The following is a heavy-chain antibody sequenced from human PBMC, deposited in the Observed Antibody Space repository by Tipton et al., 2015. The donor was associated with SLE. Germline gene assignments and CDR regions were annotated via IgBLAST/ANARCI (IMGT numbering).Heavy chain of an antibody. D-gene: IGHD6-19*01. V-gene: IGHV3-23*01. CDR1: GFISSKYA. J-gene: IGHJ4*02. Sequence: SLRLSCAASGFISSKYAMTWVRQAPGKGLEWVSGITPSGDTTYYADSVKGRFTISRDTSKHTLFLQMTSLRVEDTALYFCAKGAEGRGLAVVGPLDYWGQGTLVTVSS. CDR2: ITPSGDTT. CDR3: AKGAEGRGLAVVGPLDY.